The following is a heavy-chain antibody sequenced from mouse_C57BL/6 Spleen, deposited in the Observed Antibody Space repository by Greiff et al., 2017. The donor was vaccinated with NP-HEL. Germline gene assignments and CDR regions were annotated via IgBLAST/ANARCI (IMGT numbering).Heavy chain of an antibody. CDR3: ARVGFYYDFLAY. CDR2: INYDGSST. J-gene: IGHJ3*01. Sequence: EVKLQESEGGLVQPGSSMKLSCTASGFTFSDYYMAWVRQVPEKGLEWVANINYDGSSTYYLDSLKSRFIISRDNAKNILYLQMSSLKSEDTATYYCARVGFYYDFLAYWGQGTLVTVSA. CDR1: GFTFSDYY. V-gene: IGHV5-16*01. D-gene: IGHD2-4*01.